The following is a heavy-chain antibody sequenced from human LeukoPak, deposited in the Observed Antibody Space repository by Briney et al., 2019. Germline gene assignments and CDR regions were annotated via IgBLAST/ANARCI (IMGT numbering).Heavy chain of an antibody. Sequence: SETLSLTCTVSGGSISSSSYYWGWIRQPPGKGQEWIGSIYYSGSTYYDPSLKSRVTISVDTSKNQFSLKLSSVTAADTAVYYCARDQNWGLRWLWHYWGQGTLVTVSS. D-gene: IGHD7-27*01. CDR3: ARDQNWGLRWLWHY. V-gene: IGHV4-39*01. J-gene: IGHJ4*02. CDR2: IYYSGST. CDR1: GGSISSSSYY.